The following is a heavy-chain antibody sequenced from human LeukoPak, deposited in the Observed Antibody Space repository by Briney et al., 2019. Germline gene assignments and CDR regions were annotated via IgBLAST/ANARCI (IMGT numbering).Heavy chain of an antibody. CDR3: AKEVAVAGTPLDY. V-gene: IGHV3-53*01. D-gene: IGHD6-19*01. CDR2: IYSGGTT. Sequence: GGSLRLSCAASGFTVSSNYMSWVRQAPGKGLEWVSVIYSGGTTYYADSVKGRFTISRDNSKNTLYLQMKSLRAEDTAVYYCAKEVAVAGTPLDYWGQGTLVTVSS. J-gene: IGHJ4*02. CDR1: GFTVSSNY.